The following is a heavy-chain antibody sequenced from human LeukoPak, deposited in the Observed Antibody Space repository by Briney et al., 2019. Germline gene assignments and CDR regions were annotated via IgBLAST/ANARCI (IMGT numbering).Heavy chain of an antibody. CDR3: ARDPYSSSWSRGWFDP. CDR2: IYYSGST. V-gene: IGHV4-34*01. CDR1: GGSFSGYY. J-gene: IGHJ5*02. Sequence: SETLSLTCAVYGGSFSGYYWSWIRQPPGKGLEWIGSIYYSGSTYYNPSLKSRVTISVDTSKNQFSLKLSSVTAADTAVYYCARDPYSSSWSRGWFDPWGQGTLVTVSS. D-gene: IGHD6-13*01.